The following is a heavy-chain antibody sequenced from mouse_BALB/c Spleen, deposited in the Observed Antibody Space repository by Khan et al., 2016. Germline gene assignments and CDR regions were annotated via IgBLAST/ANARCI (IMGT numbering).Heavy chain of an antibody. D-gene: IGHD1-2*01. CDR1: GYTFTSYW. Sequence: QVQLQQSGAELARPGASVKLSCKASGYTFTSYWMQWVKQRPGQGLEWIGAIYPGDGDTRYTQKFKGKATLTADKSSSTAYMQLSRLASEASAVYYRDRHVRYCPFCDWGKGTTATVAS. V-gene: IGHV1-87*01. CDR3: DRHVRYCPFCD. J-gene: IGHJ2*01. CDR2: IYPGDGDT.